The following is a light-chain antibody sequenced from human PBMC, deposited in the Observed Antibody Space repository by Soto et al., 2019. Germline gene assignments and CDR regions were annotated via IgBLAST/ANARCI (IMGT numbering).Light chain of an antibody. CDR1: SSDVGGYNY. V-gene: IGLV2-14*01. CDR2: EVT. CDR3: SSYTTGTPFGVV. J-gene: IGLJ3*02. Sequence: QSALTQPASVSGSPGQSITISCTGTSSDVGGYNYVSWYQQHPGKAPKLMIYEVTNRPSGVSNRFSGSQSGNTASLTISGLQAEDEADYYCSSYTTGTPFGVVFGGGTKVTVL.